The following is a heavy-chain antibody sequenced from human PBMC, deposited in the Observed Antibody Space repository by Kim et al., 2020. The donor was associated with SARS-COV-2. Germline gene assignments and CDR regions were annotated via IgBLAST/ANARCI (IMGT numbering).Heavy chain of an antibody. D-gene: IGHD2-21*02. J-gene: IGHJ4*02. V-gene: IGHV4-59*01. Sequence: PSRKIRVPISVDTSKNQFSLKLSSVTAADTAVYYCARATAIFPTYYFDYWGQGTLVTVSS. CDR3: ARATAIFPTYYFDY.